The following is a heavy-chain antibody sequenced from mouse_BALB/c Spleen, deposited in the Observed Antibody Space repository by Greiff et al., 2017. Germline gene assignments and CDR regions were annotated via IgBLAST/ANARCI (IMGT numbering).Heavy chain of an antibody. Sequence: VESGGGLVQPGGSRKLSCAASGFTFSDYGMAWVRQAPGKGPEWVAFISNLAYSIYYADTVTGRFPISRENAKNTLYLEMSSLRSEDTAMYYCARFRGDYYAMDYWGQGTSVTVSS. V-gene: IGHV5-15*02. CDR1: GFTFSDYG. J-gene: IGHJ4*01. CDR3: ARFRGDYYAMDY. CDR2: ISNLAYSI.